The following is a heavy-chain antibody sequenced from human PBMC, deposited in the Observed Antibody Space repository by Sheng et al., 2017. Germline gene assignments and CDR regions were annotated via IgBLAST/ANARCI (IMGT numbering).Heavy chain of an antibody. CDR2: IYYSGST. CDR3: ARGPYYYGMDV. Sequence: QLQLQESGPGLVKPSETLSLTCTVSGGSISSSSYYWGWIRQPPGKGLEWIGSIYYSGSTYYNPSLKSRVTISVDTSKNQFSLKLSSVTAADTAVYYCARGPYYYGMDVWGQGTTGHRLL. J-gene: IGHJ6*02. V-gene: IGHV4-39*07. CDR1: GGSISSSSYY.